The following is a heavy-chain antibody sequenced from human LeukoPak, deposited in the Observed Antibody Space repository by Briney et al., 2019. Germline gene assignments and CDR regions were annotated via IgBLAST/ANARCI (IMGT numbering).Heavy chain of an antibody. Sequence: PSETLSLTCTVSGGSISDYSWSWIRQPPGKGLEWIGNIYYSGSANHNPSLKSRVTISRDTSKNQFSLKLASVTTADTAVYYCARAGGVKTAALDLDYWGQGTLVTVSS. CDR1: GGSISDYS. J-gene: IGHJ4*02. D-gene: IGHD6-25*01. CDR2: IYYSGSA. CDR3: ARAGGVKTAALDLDY. V-gene: IGHV4-59*01.